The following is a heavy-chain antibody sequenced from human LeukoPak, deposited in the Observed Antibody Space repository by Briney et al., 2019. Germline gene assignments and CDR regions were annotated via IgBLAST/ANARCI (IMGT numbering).Heavy chain of an antibody. V-gene: IGHV3-74*01. Sequence: GGSLRLSCAASGFTFTSYWMHWVRQAPGKGLVWLSRITGDGSGTDYADSVRGRFTIARDRAKTTLILQRNRLRAEDTAVYYCTRVPAAAACVGIDYWGQGISVTVSS. J-gene: IGHJ4*02. CDR3: TRVPAAAACVGIDY. CDR2: ITGDGSGT. D-gene: IGHD6-13*01. CDR1: GFTFTSYW.